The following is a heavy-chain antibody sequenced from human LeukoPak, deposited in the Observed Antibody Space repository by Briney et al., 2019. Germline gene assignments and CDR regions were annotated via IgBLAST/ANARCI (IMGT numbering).Heavy chain of an antibody. Sequence: PGGSLRLSCAASGFTFSSYSMNWVRQAPGKGLEWVSSISSSSSSYIYYADSVKGRLTISRDNAKNSLYLQMNSLRAEDTAVYYCARDTLGLRELLGSGMDVWGQGTTVTVSS. V-gene: IGHV3-21*01. D-gene: IGHD1-26*01. J-gene: IGHJ6*02. CDR2: ISSSSSSYI. CDR3: ARDTLGLRELLGSGMDV. CDR1: GFTFSSYS.